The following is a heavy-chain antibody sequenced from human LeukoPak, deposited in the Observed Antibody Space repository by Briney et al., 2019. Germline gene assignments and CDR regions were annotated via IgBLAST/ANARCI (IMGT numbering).Heavy chain of an antibody. CDR1: GYTFTGHY. CDR2: INPNNAGT. J-gene: IGHJ4*02. Sequence: ASVKVSCKASGYTFTGHYMHWVRQAPGQGLEWMGWINPNNAGTNFAQRFQGRVTMTRDTSISTVYMELSRLRSEETALYYCARTLYIAAVPGGFDFWGQGTLVTASS. D-gene: IGHD6-13*01. V-gene: IGHV1-2*02. CDR3: ARTLYIAAVPGGFDF.